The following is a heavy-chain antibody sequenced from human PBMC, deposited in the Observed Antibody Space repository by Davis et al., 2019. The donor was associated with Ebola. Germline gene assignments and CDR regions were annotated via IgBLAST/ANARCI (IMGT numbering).Heavy chain of an antibody. Sequence: ASVKVSCKASGYTFTSYYMHWVRQAPGQGLEWMGIINPSGGSTSYAQKFQGRVTMTRDTSTSTVYMELSSLRSEDTAVYYCARVNTGILTGNTIYYYYGMDVWGQGTTVTVSS. CDR1: GYTFTSYY. J-gene: IGHJ6*02. CDR3: ARVNTGILTGNTIYYYYGMDV. V-gene: IGHV1-46*03. CDR2: INPSGGST. D-gene: IGHD3-9*01.